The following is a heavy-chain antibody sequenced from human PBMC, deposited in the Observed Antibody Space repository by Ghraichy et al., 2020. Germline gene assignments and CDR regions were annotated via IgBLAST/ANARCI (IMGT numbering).Heavy chain of an antibody. CDR2: ISYDGSNK. Sequence: GGSLRLSCAASGFTFSSYAMHWVRQAPGKGLECVAVISYDGSNKYYADSVKGRFTISRDNSKNTLFLQMNSLRAEDTAVYYCARESTGVFDYWGQGTLVTVSS. J-gene: IGHJ4*02. V-gene: IGHV3-30-3*01. CDR1: GFTFSSYA. CDR3: ARESTGVFDY. D-gene: IGHD1-1*01.